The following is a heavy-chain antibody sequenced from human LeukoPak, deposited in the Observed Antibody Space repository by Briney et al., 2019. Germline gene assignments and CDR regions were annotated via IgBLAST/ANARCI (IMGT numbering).Heavy chain of an antibody. CDR3: ARGPSSTYYDFWSGSYYFDY. CDR2: INPNSGGT. V-gene: IGHV1-2*04. CDR1: GYTFTGYY. D-gene: IGHD3-3*01. J-gene: IGHJ4*02. Sequence: GASVKVSCKASGYTFTGYYMHWVRQAPGQGLEWMGWINPNSGGTNYAQKFQGWVTVTRDTSISTAYMELSRLRSDDTAVYYCARGPSSTYYDFWSGSYYFDYWGQGTLVTVSS.